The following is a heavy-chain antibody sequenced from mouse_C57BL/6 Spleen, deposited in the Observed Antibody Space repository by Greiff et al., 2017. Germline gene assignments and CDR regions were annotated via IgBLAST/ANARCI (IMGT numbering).Heavy chain of an antibody. J-gene: IGHJ3*01. CDR2: IYPSDSET. V-gene: IGHV1-61*01. CDR1: GYTFTSYW. CDR3: ARHYYGTPFAY. D-gene: IGHD1-1*01. Sequence: VQLQQSGAELVRPGSSVKLSCKASGYTFTSYWMDWVKQRPGQGLEWIGNIYPSDSETHYNQKFKDKATLTVDKSSSTAYMQLSSLTSEDSAVYYCARHYYGTPFAYWGQGTLVTVSA.